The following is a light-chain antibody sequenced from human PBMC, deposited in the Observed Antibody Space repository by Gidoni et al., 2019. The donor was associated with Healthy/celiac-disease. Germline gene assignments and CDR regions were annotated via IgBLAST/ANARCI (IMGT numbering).Light chain of an antibody. CDR1: QSVLYSSNNKNY. J-gene: IGKJ4*01. Sequence: IVMTQSPHSLAVSLSERATINCKSSQSVLYSSNNKNYLAWYQQKPGQPPKLLIYWASTRESGVPDRFSGSGSGTDFTLTISSLQAEDVAVYYCQQYYSTPLTFGGGTKVEIK. CDR3: QQYYSTPLT. V-gene: IGKV4-1*01. CDR2: WAS.